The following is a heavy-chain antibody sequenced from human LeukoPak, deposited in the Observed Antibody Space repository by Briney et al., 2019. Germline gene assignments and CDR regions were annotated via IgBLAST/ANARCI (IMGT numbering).Heavy chain of an antibody. CDR1: GFTFSSYA. CDR3: ASLLYYYYGMDV. D-gene: IGHD3-3*01. V-gene: IGHV3-23*01. Sequence: GGSLRLSCAASGFTFSSYAMSWVRQAPGKGLEWVSAVSGSGGSTYYADSVKGRFTISRDNSKNTLYLQMNSLRAEDTAVYYCASLLYYYYGMDVWGQGTTVTVSS. CDR2: VSGSGGST. J-gene: IGHJ6*02.